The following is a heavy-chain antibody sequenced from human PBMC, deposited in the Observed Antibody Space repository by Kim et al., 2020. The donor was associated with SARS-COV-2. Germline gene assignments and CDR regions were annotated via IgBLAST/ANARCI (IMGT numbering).Heavy chain of an antibody. Sequence: SETLSLTCTVSGGSISSGDYYWSWIRQPPGKGLEWIGYIYYSGSTYYNPSLKSRVTISVDTSKNQFSLKLSPVTAADTAVYYCARASATSITIFGVVIVHNFDYWGQGTLVTVSS. V-gene: IGHV4-30-4*01. D-gene: IGHD3-3*01. CDR1: GGSISSGDYY. CDR2: IYYSGST. J-gene: IGHJ4*02. CDR3: ARASATSITIFGVVIVHNFDY.